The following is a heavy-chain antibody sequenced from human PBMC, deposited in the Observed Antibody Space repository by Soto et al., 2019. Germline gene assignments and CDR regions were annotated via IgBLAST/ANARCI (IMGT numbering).Heavy chain of an antibody. J-gene: IGHJ6*02. CDR1: GYSFTSYW. CDR3: ARERRAMDV. CDR2: IYPGDSDT. V-gene: IGHV5-51*01. Sequence: GESLKISCKGSGYSFTSYWIGWVRQMPGKGLEWVGIIYPGDSDTRHSPSFQGQVAISADKSISTAYLQWSSLKDSDTAMYYCARERRAMDVWGQGTTVTVSS.